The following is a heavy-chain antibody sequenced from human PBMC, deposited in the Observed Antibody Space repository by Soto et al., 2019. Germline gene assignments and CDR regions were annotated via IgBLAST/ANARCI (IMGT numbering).Heavy chain of an antibody. CDR2: IYHSGST. D-gene: IGHD4-17*01. V-gene: IGHV4-30-2*01. CDR1: GGSISSGGYS. J-gene: IGHJ3*02. Sequence: QLQLQESGSGLVKPSQTLSLTCAVSGGSISSGGYSWSWIRQPPGKGLEWIGYIYHSGSTYYNPSLKSRVTISVDRSKNQFSLKLSCVTAADTAVYYCARPRGGGGYGDDAFDIWGQGTMVNVSS. CDR3: ARPRGGGGYGDDAFDI.